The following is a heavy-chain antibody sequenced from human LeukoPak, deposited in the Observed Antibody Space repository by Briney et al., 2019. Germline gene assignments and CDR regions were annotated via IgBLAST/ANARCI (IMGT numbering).Heavy chain of an antibody. V-gene: IGHV3-66*01. CDR2: IYSGGST. CDR3: ARAFTAMVNY. J-gene: IGHJ4*02. D-gene: IGHD5-18*01. Sequence: PGGSLRLSCAASGFTVSSNYMGWVRQAPGKGLEWVSVIYSGGSTYYADSVKGRFTISRDNSKNTLYLQMNSLRAEDTAVYYCARAFTAMVNYWGQGTLVTVSS. CDR1: GFTVSSNY.